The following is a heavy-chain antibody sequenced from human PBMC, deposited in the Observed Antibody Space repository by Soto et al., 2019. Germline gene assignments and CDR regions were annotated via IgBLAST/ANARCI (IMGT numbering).Heavy chain of an antibody. D-gene: IGHD6-13*01. CDR1: GFTFRSYA. J-gene: IGHJ1*01. V-gene: IGHV3-23*01. Sequence: GGSLRLSCAASGFTFRSYAMSWVRQAPGKGLEWVSAISGSGGSTYCADSVKGRFTISRDNAKNTLYLQMNSLRAEDTAVYYCAKGSVSSSWYQGYFQHWGQGTLVTVSS. CDR2: ISGSGGST. CDR3: AKGSVSSSWYQGYFQH.